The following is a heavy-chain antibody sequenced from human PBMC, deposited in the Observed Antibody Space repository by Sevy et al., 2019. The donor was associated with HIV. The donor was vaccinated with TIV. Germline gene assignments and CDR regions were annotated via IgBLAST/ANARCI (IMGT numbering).Heavy chain of an antibody. D-gene: IGHD3-22*01. CDR3: TTDGAHGYYDSSGRHAFDI. CDR2: IKSKTDGGTT. V-gene: IGHV3-15*01. CDR1: GFTFSNAW. Sequence: GGSLRLSCAASGFTFSNAWMSWVRQAPGKGLEWVGRIKSKTDGGTTDYAAPVKGRFTISRDDSKNTLYLQMNSLKTEDTAVYYCTTDGAHGYYDSSGRHAFDIWGQGTMVTVSS. J-gene: IGHJ3*02.